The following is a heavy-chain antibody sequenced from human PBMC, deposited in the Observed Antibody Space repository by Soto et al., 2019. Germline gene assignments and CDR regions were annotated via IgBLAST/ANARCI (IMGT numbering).Heavy chain of an antibody. CDR2: ISGNGEII. Sequence: GGSLRLSCAAYGFTFSDYYIHWIRRAPGKGLEWISYISGNGEIIQYAASARGRFTISRDNAENSVYLEMDRLRAEDTALYYCARDVDADFRTDFDYWGRGTLVTVSS. J-gene: IGHJ4*02. CDR1: GFTFSDYY. D-gene: IGHD4-17*01. CDR3: ARDVDADFRTDFDY. V-gene: IGHV3-11*01.